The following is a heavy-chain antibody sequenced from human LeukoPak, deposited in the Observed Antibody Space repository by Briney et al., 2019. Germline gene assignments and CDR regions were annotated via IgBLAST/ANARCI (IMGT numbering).Heavy chain of an antibody. CDR2: IYSGGST. CDR1: GFTVSSNY. Sequence: GGSLRLSCAASGFTVSSNYMSWVRQAPGKGLEWVSVIYSGGSTYYADSVKGRFTISRHNSKNTLYLQMNSLRAEDTAVYYCATMYYDILTGYYNLYYYYGMDVWGQGTTVTVSS. J-gene: IGHJ6*02. CDR3: ATMYYDILTGYYNLYYYYGMDV. V-gene: IGHV3-53*04. D-gene: IGHD3-9*01.